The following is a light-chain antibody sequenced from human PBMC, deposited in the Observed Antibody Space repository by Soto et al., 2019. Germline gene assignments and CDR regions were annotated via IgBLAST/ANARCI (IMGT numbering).Light chain of an antibody. V-gene: IGKV3-15*01. Sequence: IGMTQSPATLSVSPGERATLSCRASQTIYSNVAWYQQRPGQPPSLLIYRASSRATGIPGRFSGSVSGTEFTLTIHRLQSEDFAVYYCQQYQNLWTFGQGTKVEI. CDR1: QTIYSN. CDR2: RAS. J-gene: IGKJ1*01. CDR3: QQYQNLWT.